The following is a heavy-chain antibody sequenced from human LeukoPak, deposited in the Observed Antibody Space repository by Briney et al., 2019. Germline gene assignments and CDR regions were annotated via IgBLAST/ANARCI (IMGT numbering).Heavy chain of an antibody. V-gene: IGHV3-15*05. CDR2: IKSKYDGGTT. CDR3: ATDRADY. Sequence: PGGSLRLSCEVSGIIFSNTWMNWVGQAPGKALEWVGRIKSKYDGGTTDFAAPVKGRFTISRDDSKNTLELQMNTLKIEDTAVYFCATDRADYWGQGTLVTVSS. CDR1: GIIFSNTW. J-gene: IGHJ4*02.